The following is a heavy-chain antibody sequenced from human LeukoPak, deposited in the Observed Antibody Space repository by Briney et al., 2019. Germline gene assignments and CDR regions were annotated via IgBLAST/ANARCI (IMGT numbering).Heavy chain of an antibody. CDR1: GFTFTTYS. J-gene: IGHJ4*02. V-gene: IGHV3-23*01. D-gene: IGHD3-10*01. CDR2: IIGSGSGT. CDR3: VNEAAYYYGSGTYFDY. Sequence: PGGSLRLSCAASGFTFTTYSINWVRQAPGKGQEWVSSIIGSGSGTYHADSVKGRFTISRDNSKNTLYLQMNSLRVEDTAVYYCVNEAAYYYGSGTYFDYWGQGTLVTVSS.